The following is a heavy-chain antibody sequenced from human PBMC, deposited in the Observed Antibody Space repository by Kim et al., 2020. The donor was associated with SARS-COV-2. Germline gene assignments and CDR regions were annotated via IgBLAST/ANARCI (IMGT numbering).Heavy chain of an antibody. V-gene: IGHV3-23*01. Sequence: GGSLRLSCAASGITFSSYAMSWVRQAPGKGLEWVAATTESGDTTYYADSVKGRFTISRDRAKYTVSLQMNGLRVEDTAIYYCALRTEVAGTIDHWGQGTLVTVSS. CDR3: ALRTEVAGTIDH. D-gene: IGHD1-1*01. CDR1: GITFSSYA. J-gene: IGHJ4*02. CDR2: TTESGDTT.